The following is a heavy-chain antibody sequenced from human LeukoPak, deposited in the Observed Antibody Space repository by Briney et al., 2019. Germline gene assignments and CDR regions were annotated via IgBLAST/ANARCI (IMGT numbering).Heavy chain of an antibody. D-gene: IGHD3-10*01. J-gene: IGHJ6*03. CDR1: GFTFSSYS. V-gene: IGHV3-21*01. CDR2: ISSSSSYI. CDR3: ARARYYYGSGSYYNVGYYYMDV. Sequence: PGGTLRLSCAASGFTFSSYSMNWVRQAPGKGLEWVSSISSSSSYIYYADSVKGRFTISRDNAKNSLYLQMNSLRAEDTAVYYCARARYYYGSGSYYNVGYYYMDVWGKGTTVTISS.